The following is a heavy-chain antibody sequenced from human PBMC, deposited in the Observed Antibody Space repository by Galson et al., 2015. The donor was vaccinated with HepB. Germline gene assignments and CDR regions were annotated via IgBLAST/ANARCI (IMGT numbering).Heavy chain of an antibody. Sequence: SLRLSCAASGFTFSSYAMSWVRQAPGKGLEWVSAISGSGGSTYYADSVKGRFTISRDNSKNTLYLQMNSLRAEDTAVYYCANCAPRGYSPGGPGRYYYYGMDVWDQGTTVTVSS. CDR1: GFTFSSYA. CDR3: ANCAPRGYSPGGPGRYYYYGMDV. V-gene: IGHV3-23*01. D-gene: IGHD5-18*01. J-gene: IGHJ6*02. CDR2: ISGSGGST.